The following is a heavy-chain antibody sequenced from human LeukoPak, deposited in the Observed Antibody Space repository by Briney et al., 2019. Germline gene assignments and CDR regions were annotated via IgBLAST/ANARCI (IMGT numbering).Heavy chain of an antibody. CDR1: GGSISSYY. CDR2: IYYSGST. V-gene: IGHV4-59*01. Sequence: PSETLSLTCTVSGGSISSYYWSWIRQPPGKGLEWIGYIYYSGSTNYNPSLKSRVTISVDTSKNQFSLKLSSVTAADTAVYYCARPSVAGYFDYWGQGTLVTVSS. D-gene: IGHD6-19*01. CDR3: ARPSVAGYFDY. J-gene: IGHJ4*02.